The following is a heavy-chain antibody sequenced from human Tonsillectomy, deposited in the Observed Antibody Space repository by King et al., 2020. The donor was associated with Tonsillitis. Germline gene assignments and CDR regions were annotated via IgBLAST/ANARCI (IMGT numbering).Heavy chain of an antibody. J-gene: IGHJ4*02. D-gene: IGHD3-22*01. CDR2: IIPISETT. CDR3: ARGPNSSGHYRVYFDP. V-gene: IGHV1-69*14. Sequence: QLVQSGAEVKKPGSSVKVSCKASGGTFNNFGFSWVRQAPGQGLEGMGGIIPISETTGYAKGFRGRVTITADRFTSTVYMELSNLRSEDTAVYYCARGPNSSGHYRVYFDPWGQGTLVTVSS. CDR1: GGTFNNFG.